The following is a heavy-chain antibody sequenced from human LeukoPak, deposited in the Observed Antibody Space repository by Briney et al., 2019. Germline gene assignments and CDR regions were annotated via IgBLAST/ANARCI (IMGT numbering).Heavy chain of an antibody. CDR3: ARLHSSGSKAMDV. Sequence: GESLKISCKGSGYSFTSYWIGWVRQMPGKGLECMGIIYPADSDTRYRPSFQGQVTISADKSISTAYLQWSSLKASDTAIYYCARLHSSGSKAMDVWGQGTTVTVSS. CDR2: IYPADSDT. J-gene: IGHJ6*02. D-gene: IGHD6-19*01. CDR1: GYSFTSYW. V-gene: IGHV5-51*01.